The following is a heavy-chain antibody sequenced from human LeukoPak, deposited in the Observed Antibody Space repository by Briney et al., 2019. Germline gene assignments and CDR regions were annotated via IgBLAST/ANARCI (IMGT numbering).Heavy chain of an antibody. J-gene: IGHJ4*02. CDR2: ISSSHTI. CDR3: ASGYGETRGYFDY. D-gene: IGHD4-17*01. V-gene: IGHV3-48*04. CDR1: GFTFSSYS. Sequence: PGGSLRLSCAASGFTFSSYSMNWVRQAPGKGLEWVSYISSSHTIYYADSVKGRFTISRDNAKNSLYLQMNSLRAEDTAVYYCASGYGETRGYFDYWGQGTLVTVSS.